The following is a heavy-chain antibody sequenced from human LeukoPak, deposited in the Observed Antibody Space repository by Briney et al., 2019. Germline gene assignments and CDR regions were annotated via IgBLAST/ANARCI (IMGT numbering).Heavy chain of an antibody. Sequence: ASVKVSCKASGYTFNAYYLHWVRQAPGQGLEWMGWINPNSGDTKYAQKFQGRVTMTGDTSISTAYMELSRLRFDDTAVYYCAILRLSTGLWWFFDLWGRGTPVTVSS. J-gene: IGHJ2*01. CDR2: INPNSGDT. CDR1: GYTFNAYY. CDR3: AILRLSTGLWWFFDL. V-gene: IGHV1-2*02. D-gene: IGHD2-8*02.